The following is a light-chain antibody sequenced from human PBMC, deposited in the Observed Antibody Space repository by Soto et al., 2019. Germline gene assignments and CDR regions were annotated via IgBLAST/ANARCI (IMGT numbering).Light chain of an antibody. CDR2: SNN. V-gene: IGLV1-44*01. CDR1: SSNIGSNT. Sequence: QSVLTQPPSASGTPGQRVSDSCSGSSSNIGSNTGDWYQQLPGWAPTLLIYSNNQRPSGVPDRFSGSKSGNSASLTIGGLQSEDEADYYCPAWADSMNGLVFGGGTKLTVL. J-gene: IGLJ3*02. CDR3: PAWADSMNGLV.